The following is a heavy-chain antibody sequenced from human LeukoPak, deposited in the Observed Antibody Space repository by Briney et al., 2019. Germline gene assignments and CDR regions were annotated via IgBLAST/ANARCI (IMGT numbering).Heavy chain of an antibody. J-gene: IGHJ3*02. CDR1: GFTFSSYA. CDR2: INGSGGST. D-gene: IGHD1-26*01. V-gene: IGHV3-23*01. CDR3: AKPVGATRFAFDI. Sequence: GGSLRLSCAASGFTFSSYAMSWVRQAPGKGLEWVSAINGSGGSTYYADSVKGRFTISRDNSKNTLYLQMNSLRAEDTAVYYCAKPVGATRFAFDIWGQGTMVTVSS.